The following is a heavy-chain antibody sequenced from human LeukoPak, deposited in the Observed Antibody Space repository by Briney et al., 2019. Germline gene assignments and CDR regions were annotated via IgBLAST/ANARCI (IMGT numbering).Heavy chain of an antibody. Sequence: SVKGSCKAAGYTFTSCGVRRVLRAPGQERQWMGGISAYNGNTNYAQKLQGRVTMTTDTSTSTAYMELRSLRSDDTAVYYCARDRTMIVVVPGYWGQGTLVTVSS. D-gene: IGHD3-22*01. CDR3: ARDRTMIVVVPGY. CDR2: ISAYNGNT. J-gene: IGHJ4*02. CDR1: GYTFTSCG. V-gene: IGHV1-18*04.